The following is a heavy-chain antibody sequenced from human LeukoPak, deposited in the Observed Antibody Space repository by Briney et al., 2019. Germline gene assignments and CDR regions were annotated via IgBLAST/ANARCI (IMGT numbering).Heavy chain of an antibody. J-gene: IGHJ4*02. V-gene: IGHV3-23*01. CDR2: ISGSGGST. Sequence: GGSLRLSCAASGFTFSSYAMSWVRQAPGKGLEWVSAISGSGGSTYYAGSVKGRFTISRDNSKNTLYLQMNSLRAEDTAVYYCAKGWKAVVPAASYGFDYWGQGTLVTVSS. CDR3: AKGWKAVVPAASYGFDY. D-gene: IGHD2-2*01. CDR1: GFTFSSYA.